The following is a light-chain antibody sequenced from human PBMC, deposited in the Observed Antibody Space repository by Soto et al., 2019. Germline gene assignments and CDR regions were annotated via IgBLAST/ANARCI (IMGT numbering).Light chain of an antibody. V-gene: IGKV1-39*01. Sequence: DIQMTQSPSSLSASVGDRVTITCRASQSISSYLNWYQQKPGKAPKLLIYAASILQSGVPSRFSGSGSGTDFTLTISSLQPEDFATYYCQHSYSTPRTFGQGTEVEIK. CDR2: AAS. CDR3: QHSYSTPRT. CDR1: QSISSY. J-gene: IGKJ1*01.